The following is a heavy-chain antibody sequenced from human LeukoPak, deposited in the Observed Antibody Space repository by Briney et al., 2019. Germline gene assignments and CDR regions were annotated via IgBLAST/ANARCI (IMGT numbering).Heavy chain of an antibody. D-gene: IGHD3-10*01. CDR3: ARDPDFVLLWFGELGAPAFDI. Sequence: GASVKASCKASGYTFTSYAMNWVRQAPGQGLEWMGWISAYNGNTNYAQKLQGRVTMTTDTSTSTAYMELRSLRSDDTAVYYCARDPDFVLLWFGELGAPAFDIWGQGTMVTVSS. J-gene: IGHJ3*02. CDR1: GYTFTSYA. CDR2: ISAYNGNT. V-gene: IGHV1-18*01.